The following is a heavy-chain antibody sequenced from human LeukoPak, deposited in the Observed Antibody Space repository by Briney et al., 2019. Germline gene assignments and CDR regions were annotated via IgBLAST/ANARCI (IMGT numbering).Heavy chain of an antibody. CDR3: AREIAHYGDYSYFDY. Sequence: SETLSLTCTVSGGSISSGGYYWSWIRQHPGTGLEWIGYIYYSGSTYYNPSLKSRVTISVDTSKNQFSLKLSSVTAADTAVYYCAREIAHYGDYSYFDYWGQGTLVTVSS. D-gene: IGHD4-17*01. V-gene: IGHV4-31*03. J-gene: IGHJ4*02. CDR1: GGSISSGGYY. CDR2: IYYSGST.